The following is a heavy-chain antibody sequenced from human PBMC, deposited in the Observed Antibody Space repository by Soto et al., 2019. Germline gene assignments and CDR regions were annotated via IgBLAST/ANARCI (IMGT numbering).Heavy chain of an antibody. V-gene: IGHV3-30-3*01. Sequence: GGSLRLSCAASGFTFSSYAMHWVRQAPGKGLEWVAVISYDGSNKYYADSVKGRFTISRDNSKNTLYLQMNSLRAEDTAVYYCARVSCSGGSCYSDYYYGMDVWGQGTTVTVSS. D-gene: IGHD2-15*01. CDR3: ARVSCSGGSCYSDYYYGMDV. J-gene: IGHJ6*02. CDR2: ISYDGSNK. CDR1: GFTFSSYA.